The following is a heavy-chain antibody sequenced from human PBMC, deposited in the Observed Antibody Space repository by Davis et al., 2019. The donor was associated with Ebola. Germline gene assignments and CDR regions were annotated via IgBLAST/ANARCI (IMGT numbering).Heavy chain of an antibody. Sequence: MPSETLSLTCTVSGGSISGYQWAWIRQPPGKGLDYVGHIFNSGTASYNSALKSRVTISLDKSSNQFSLKLNSVTAADTAIYFCARDNLGSLDYWGQGLLVTVSS. D-gene: IGHD1-14*01. CDR3: ARDNLGSLDY. CDR1: GGSISGYQ. V-gene: IGHV4-59*01. J-gene: IGHJ4*02. CDR2: IFNSGTA.